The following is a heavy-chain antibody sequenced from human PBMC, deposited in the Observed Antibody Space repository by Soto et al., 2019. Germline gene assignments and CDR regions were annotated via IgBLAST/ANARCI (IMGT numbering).Heavy chain of an antibody. V-gene: IGHV3-9*01. Sequence: EVQLVESGGGLVQPGRSLRLSCAASGFTFDDYVVHWVRQVPGKGLEWVSGIDWNSGAIGYADSVKGRFIISRDSAKNSLFLQMNRLSDEDTAVYYCARDFSLARGLDVWGQGTTVTVSS. CDR3: ARDFSLARGLDV. CDR2: IDWNSGAI. CDR1: GFTFDDYV. J-gene: IGHJ6*02.